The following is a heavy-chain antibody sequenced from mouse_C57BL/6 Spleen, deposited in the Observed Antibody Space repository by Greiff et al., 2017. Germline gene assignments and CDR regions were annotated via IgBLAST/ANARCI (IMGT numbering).Heavy chain of an antibody. CDR2: IYPGSGST. V-gene: IGHV1-55*01. CDR1: GYTFTSYW. Sequence: VQLQQPGAELVKPGASVKMSCKASGYTFTSYWITWVKQRPGQGLEWIGDIYPGSGSTNYNEKFKSKATLTVDTSSSTAYMQLSSLTSEDSAVYYCGRRGIYYDYDGGSFDYWGQGTTLTVSS. D-gene: IGHD2-4*01. CDR3: GRRGIYYDYDGGSFDY. J-gene: IGHJ2*01.